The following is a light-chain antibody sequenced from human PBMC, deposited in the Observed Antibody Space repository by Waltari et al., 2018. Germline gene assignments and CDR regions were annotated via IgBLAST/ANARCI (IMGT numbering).Light chain of an antibody. CDR1: QSVLYSSNNRTY. CDR2: WAS. CDR3: HQYYGVPLT. Sequence: DIVMTQSPDSLAVSLGERAPINFTSSQSVLYSSNNRTYLAWYQQKPGQPPKMLIYWASTRESGVPDRFSGSGSGTDFTLTISSLQAEDVAVYYCHQYYGVPLTFGGGTKVEIK. J-gene: IGKJ4*01. V-gene: IGKV4-1*01.